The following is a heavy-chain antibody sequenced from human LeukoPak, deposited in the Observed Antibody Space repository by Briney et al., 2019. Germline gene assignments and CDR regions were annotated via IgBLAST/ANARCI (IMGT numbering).Heavy chain of an antibody. V-gene: IGHV3-23*01. CDR1: GLGLSVYA. CDR3: AKAEGFLEWFPS. J-gene: IGHJ5*02. D-gene: IGHD3-3*01. CDR2: ISGSGGST. Sequence: GECRRPASKSAGLGLSVYAMSWGRKDPGKGLEWVSAISGSGGSTYYADSVKGRFTISRDNSKNTLYLQMNSLRAEDTAVYYCAKAEGFLEWFPSWGQGTLVTVSS.